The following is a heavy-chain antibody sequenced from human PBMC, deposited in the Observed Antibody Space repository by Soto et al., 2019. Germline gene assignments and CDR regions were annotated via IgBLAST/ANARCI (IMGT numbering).Heavy chain of an antibody. D-gene: IGHD1-26*01. V-gene: IGHV1-46*01. CDR2: INPSGDST. CDR3: ARDRGSSAFDI. CDR1: GYTFTSYY. Sequence: GASVKVSCKASGYTFTSYYIHWVRQAPGQGLEWMGIINPSGDSTTYAHKFQGRVTMTRDTSTSTVYMELSSLRSEDTAVYYCARDRGSSAFDIWGQGTLVTVSS. J-gene: IGHJ3*02.